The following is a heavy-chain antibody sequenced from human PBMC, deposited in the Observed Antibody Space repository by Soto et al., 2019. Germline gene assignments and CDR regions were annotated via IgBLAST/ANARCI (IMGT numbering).Heavy chain of an antibody. J-gene: IGHJ4*02. CDR3: ARLAGSSSWYFAY. CDR2: IYYNGST. D-gene: IGHD6-13*01. CDR1: GGYIISSRYY. Sequence: QLQLQESGPGLVKPSEALSLTFTVSGGYIISSRYYWYWIRQPPGQVLEWIASIYYNGSTYYNPSLKSRITISVDTSKNHFSRKLSSVTVGDPAVYYCARLAGSSSWYFAYWGQGTLVTVSS. V-gene: IGHV4-39*01.